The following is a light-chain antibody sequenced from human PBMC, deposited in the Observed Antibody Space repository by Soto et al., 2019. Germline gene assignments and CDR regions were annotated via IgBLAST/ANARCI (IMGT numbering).Light chain of an antibody. CDR2: STS. CDR3: QHSYDSQWT. V-gene: IGKV4-1*01. J-gene: IGKJ1*01. CDR1: QSVLYRSDNKNY. Sequence: DIVMTQSPDSLAVSLGARATISCKSSQSVLYRSDNKNYLGWYQQKPGKAPKLLIYSTSRLQSGVPSRFSGIGSGKDFTLTISSLQPEDFALYYCQHSYDSQWTFGQGTKVDIK.